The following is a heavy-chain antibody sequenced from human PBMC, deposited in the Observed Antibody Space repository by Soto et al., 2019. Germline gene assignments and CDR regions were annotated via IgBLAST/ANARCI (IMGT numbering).Heavy chain of an antibody. D-gene: IGHD6-19*01. CDR2: IYPGDSDT. Sequence: PGESLKISCKGSGYSLTSYWIGWVRQMPGKGLEWMGIIYPGDSDTRYSPSFQGQVTISADKSISTAYLQWSSLKASDTAMYYCATGVSGASQSYYYYGMDVWGQGTTVTVSS. J-gene: IGHJ6*02. V-gene: IGHV5-51*01. CDR3: ATGVSGASQSYYYYGMDV. CDR1: GYSLTSYW.